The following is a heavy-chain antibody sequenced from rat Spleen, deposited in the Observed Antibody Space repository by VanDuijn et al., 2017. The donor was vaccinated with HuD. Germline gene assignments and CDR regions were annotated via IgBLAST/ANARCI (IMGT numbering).Heavy chain of an antibody. V-gene: IGHV5-58*01. CDR3: ATRGNNPFAY. D-gene: IGHD1-10*01. CDR1: GFTFSSYW. J-gene: IGHJ3*01. CDR2: INTDGSST. Sequence: EVQLVASGGGLVQPGRSLKLSCVASGFTFSSYWMYWVRQAPGKGLEWVSSINTDGSSTYYRDSVKGRFTISRDNAKSTLYLQMDSLRSEDTATYYCATRGNNPFAYWGQGTLVTVSS.